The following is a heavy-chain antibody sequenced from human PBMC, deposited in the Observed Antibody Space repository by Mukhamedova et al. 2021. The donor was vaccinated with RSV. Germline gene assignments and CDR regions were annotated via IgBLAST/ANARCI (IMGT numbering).Heavy chain of an antibody. CDR2: GST. D-gene: IGHD3-22*01. Sequence: GSTNINPALKSRVTMSVDTSKNQFSLKLTSVTAADTAVYYCARGRNYYDSSGYYKALDRWGQGTLVSVSS. V-gene: IGHV4-4*07. J-gene: IGHJ5*02. CDR3: ARGRNYYDSSGYYKALDR.